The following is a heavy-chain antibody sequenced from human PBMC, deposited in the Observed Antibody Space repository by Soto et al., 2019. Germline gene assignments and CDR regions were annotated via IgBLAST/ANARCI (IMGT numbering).Heavy chain of an antibody. V-gene: IGHV2-5*02. CDR3: THNSGRGSCDT. CDR1: GFSLTTSGLG. CDR2: IYWDDTK. Sequence: QITLKEAGPTLVKPTQTLTLTCTFSGFSLTTSGLGVGWVRQSPGKALECLALIYWDDTKHYNPPLKIRLTIAKATSKTQVVHTMTNMDPVTTGPYYCTHNSGRGSCDTWRLGPLVTVSS. D-gene: IGHD6-25*01. J-gene: IGHJ5*02.